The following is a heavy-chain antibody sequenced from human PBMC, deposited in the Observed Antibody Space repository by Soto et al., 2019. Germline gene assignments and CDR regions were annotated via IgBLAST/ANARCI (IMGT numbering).Heavy chain of an antibody. CDR1: GYTFTSYA. CDR2: INAGNGNT. CDR3: ARAWVVVTAPDY. V-gene: IGHV1-3*05. Sequence: HVQVVQSGAEEKKPGASVKVSCKASGYTFTSYAMHWVRQAPGQRLEWMGWINAGNGNTKYSQKFQGRVTITRDTSASTAYMELSSLRSEDTAVYYCARAWVVVTAPDYWGQGTLVTVSS. J-gene: IGHJ4*02. D-gene: IGHD2-21*02.